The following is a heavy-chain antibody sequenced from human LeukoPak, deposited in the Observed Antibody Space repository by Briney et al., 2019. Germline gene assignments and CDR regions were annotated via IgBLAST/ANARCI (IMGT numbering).Heavy chain of an antibody. V-gene: IGHV3-7*04. Sequence: PGGSLRLSCAASGFTFSSYWMSWVRQAPGKGLEWVANIKQDGSEKYYVDSVKGRFTISRDNAKNSLYLQMNSLRAEDTAVYYCARNAYSSSWYATPFDYWGQGTLVSVSS. CDR1: GFTFSSYW. CDR3: ARNAYSSSWYATPFDY. CDR2: IKQDGSEK. D-gene: IGHD6-13*01. J-gene: IGHJ4*02.